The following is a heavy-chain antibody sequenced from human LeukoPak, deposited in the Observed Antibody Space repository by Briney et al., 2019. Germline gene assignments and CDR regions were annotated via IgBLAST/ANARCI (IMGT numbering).Heavy chain of an antibody. CDR1: GGSISSYY. V-gene: IGHV4-59*01. CDR3: ARGVAVAGTNWFDP. Sequence: SETLSLTCTVSGGSISSYYWSWIRQPPGKGLEWIGYIYYSGSTNYNPSLRSRVTISVDTSKNQFSLKLSSVTAADTAVYYCARGVAVAGTNWFDPWGKGTLVTVPS. J-gene: IGHJ5*02. D-gene: IGHD6-19*01. CDR2: IYYSGST.